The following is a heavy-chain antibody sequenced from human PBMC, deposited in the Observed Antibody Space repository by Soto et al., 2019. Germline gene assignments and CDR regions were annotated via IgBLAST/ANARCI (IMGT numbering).Heavy chain of an antibody. CDR3: AREEGGGYDHRWFDP. CDR2: IYDSGNN. D-gene: IGHD5-12*01. CDR1: GGSISSSGYY. Sequence: QVQLQESGPGLVKPSQTLSLTCTVSGGSISSSGYYWSWIRQHPGKGLEWIGYIYDSGNNYYNPSLKSRVTISVDTAKTQSSRKLSSATAAATAVYYCAREEGGGYDHRWFDPWGQGTLVTVSS. J-gene: IGHJ5*02. V-gene: IGHV4-31*03.